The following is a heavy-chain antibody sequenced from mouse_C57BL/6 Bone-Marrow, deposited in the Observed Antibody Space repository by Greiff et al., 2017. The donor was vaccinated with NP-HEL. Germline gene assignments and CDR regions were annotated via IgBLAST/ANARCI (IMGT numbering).Heavy chain of an antibody. Sequence: VQLQQSGPGLVQPSQSLSITCTVSGFSLTSYGVHWVRQSPGKGLEWLGVIWRGGSTDYNAAFMSRLSITKDNSNSQIFFKMNSLQAYDTAIYYCAKNHYGSNSWYFDVWGTGTTVTVSS. D-gene: IGHD1-1*01. CDR2: IWRGGST. J-gene: IGHJ1*03. CDR1: GFSLTSYG. CDR3: AKNHYGSNSWYFDV. V-gene: IGHV2-5*01.